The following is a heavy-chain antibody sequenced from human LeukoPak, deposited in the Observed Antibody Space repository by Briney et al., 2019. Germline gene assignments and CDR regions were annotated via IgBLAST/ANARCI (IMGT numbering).Heavy chain of an antibody. Sequence: PGGSLRLSCEASGFTFSAYAMTWVRQAPGKGLEWVSSIGSDNKPHYSESVKGRFAISRDNSKNILFLHLHSLRAEDTALYYCASPLWFGELSAYYYGMDVWGQGTTVTVSS. CDR3: ASPLWFGELSAYYYGMDV. V-gene: IGHV3-23*05. J-gene: IGHJ6*02. CDR2: IGSDNKP. D-gene: IGHD3-10*01. CDR1: GFTFSAYA.